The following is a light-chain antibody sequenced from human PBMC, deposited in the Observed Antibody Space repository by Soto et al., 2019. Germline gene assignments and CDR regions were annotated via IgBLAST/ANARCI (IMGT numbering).Light chain of an antibody. CDR1: QSISSW. Sequence: DIQMTQSPSTLSASVGDRVTITCRASQSISSWVAWYQQKPGKAPKLLIYDASSLESGVPSRFSGSGSGTEFTLTIRSLQTDDFATYYCQQYNSWCTFGQGTKVEIK. J-gene: IGKJ1*01. V-gene: IGKV1-5*01. CDR3: QQYNSWCT. CDR2: DAS.